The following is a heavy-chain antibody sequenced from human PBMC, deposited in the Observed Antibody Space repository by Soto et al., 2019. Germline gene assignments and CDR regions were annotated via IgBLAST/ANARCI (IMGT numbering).Heavy chain of an antibody. CDR2: IYSGGST. D-gene: IGHD2-2*01. J-gene: IGHJ6*02. V-gene: IGHV3-53*01. Sequence: SQRVSGSASGWTYITIYMGSVRQAPGKGLEWVSVIYSGGSTYYADSGKGRFTISRDNSKNTLYLQMNSLRAEDTAVYYCARDQVSTSPQYYYYGMDVWGQGTTVTV. CDR3: ARDQVSTSPQYYYYGMDV. CDR1: GWTYITIY.